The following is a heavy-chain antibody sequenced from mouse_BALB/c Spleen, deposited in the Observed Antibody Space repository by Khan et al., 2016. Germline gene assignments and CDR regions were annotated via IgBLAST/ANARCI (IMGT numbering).Heavy chain of an antibody. Sequence: EVKLLESGGGLVQPGGSLNLSCAAAGFDFSRYWMSWARQAPGKGQEWIGEINPGSSTINYTPSLKDKFIISRDNAKNTLYLQMSKVRSEDTAHYYCARSSHYALDYWGQGTSVTVSS. CDR2: INPGSSTI. CDR1: GFDFSRYW. J-gene: IGHJ4*01. CDR3: ARSSHYALDY. D-gene: IGHD1-1*01. V-gene: IGHV4-2*02.